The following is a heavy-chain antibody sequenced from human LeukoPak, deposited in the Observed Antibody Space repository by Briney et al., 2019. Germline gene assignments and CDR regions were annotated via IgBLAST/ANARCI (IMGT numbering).Heavy chain of an antibody. CDR2: IYYSGST. V-gene: IGHV4-59*01. CDR1: GDSISSYY. J-gene: IGHJ5*02. CDR3: ARVHYNDWFDP. Sequence: SETLSLTCTVSGDSISSYYWSWIRQPPGKGLEWIGYIYYSGSTNYNPSLKSRVTISVDTSKNQFSLKLSSVTAADTAVYYCARVHYNDWFDPWGQGTLVTVSS. D-gene: IGHD3-10*01.